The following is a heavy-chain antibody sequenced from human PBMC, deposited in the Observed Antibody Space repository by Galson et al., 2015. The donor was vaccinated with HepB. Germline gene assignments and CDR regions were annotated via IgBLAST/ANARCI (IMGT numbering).Heavy chain of an antibody. D-gene: IGHD6-19*01. CDR1: GGTLSSYA. V-gene: IGHV1-69*06. J-gene: IGHJ4*02. CDR3: ASISSGWYAY. Sequence: SVKVSCKASGGTLSSYAISWVRQAPGQGLEWMGGIIPIFGTANYAQKFQGRVTITADKSTSTAYMELSSLRSEDTAVYYCASISSGWYAYWGQGTLVTVSS. CDR2: IIPIFGTA.